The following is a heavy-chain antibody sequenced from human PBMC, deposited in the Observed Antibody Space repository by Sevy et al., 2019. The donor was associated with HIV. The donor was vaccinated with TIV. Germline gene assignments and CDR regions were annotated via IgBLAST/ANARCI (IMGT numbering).Heavy chain of an antibody. V-gene: IGHV3-23*01. CDR2: ISGSGGST. CDR3: AQAPYYDFWSGHDYFDY. CDR1: GFTFSSYA. Sequence: GESLRLSCAASGFTFSSYAMSWVRQAPGKGLEWVSAISGSGGSTYYADSVKGRFTISRDNSKNTLYLQMNSLRAEDTAVYYCAQAPYYDFWSGHDYFDYWGQGTLVTVSS. D-gene: IGHD3-3*01. J-gene: IGHJ4*02.